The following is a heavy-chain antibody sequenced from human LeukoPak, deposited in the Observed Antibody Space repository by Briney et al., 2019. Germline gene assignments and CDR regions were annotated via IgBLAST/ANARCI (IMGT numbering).Heavy chain of an antibody. CDR3: ARDKRAHGSDAFDI. J-gene: IGHJ3*02. D-gene: IGHD5-24*01. Sequence: GGSLRLSCAASGFTFSSYWMSWVRQAPGKGLEWVANIKQDGSEKYYVDSVKGRFTISRDNAKNSLYLQMNSLRAEDTAVYYCARDKRAHGSDAFDIWGQGTMVTVSS. CDR1: GFTFSSYW. V-gene: IGHV3-7*01. CDR2: IKQDGSEK.